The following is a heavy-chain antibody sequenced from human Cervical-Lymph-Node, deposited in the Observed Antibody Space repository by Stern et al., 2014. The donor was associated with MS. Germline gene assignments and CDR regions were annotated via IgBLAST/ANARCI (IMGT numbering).Heavy chain of an antibody. J-gene: IGHJ3*02. CDR3: ARDGGRGSNAFDI. CDR1: GASVTSHTYY. Sequence: VQLVQSGPGLVKPSETLSLTCTVSGASVTSHTYYWSWIRPPPGKELEWIGYIYNSGSTDYNPSLQSRVTISVDTSKNQFSLMLSSVTAADTAVYYCARDGGRGSNAFDIWGQGTVVTVSS. CDR2: IYNSGST. V-gene: IGHV4-61*01. D-gene: IGHD3-16*01.